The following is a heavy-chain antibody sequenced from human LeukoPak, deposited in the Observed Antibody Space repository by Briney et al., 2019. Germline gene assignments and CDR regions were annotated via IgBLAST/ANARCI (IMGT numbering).Heavy chain of an antibody. Sequence: SETLSLTCTVSGGSISSYYWSWIRQPAGKGLEWIGRIYTSGSTNYNPSLKSRVTTSVDTSKNQFSLKLSSVTAADTAVYYCARDPRIVGATIFDYWGQGTLVTVSS. CDR1: GGSISSYY. V-gene: IGHV4-4*07. J-gene: IGHJ4*02. CDR2: IYTSGST. D-gene: IGHD1-26*01. CDR3: ARDPRIVGATIFDY.